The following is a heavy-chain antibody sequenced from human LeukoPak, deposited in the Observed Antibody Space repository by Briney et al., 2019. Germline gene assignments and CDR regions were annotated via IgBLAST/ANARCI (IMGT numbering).Heavy chain of an antibody. CDR2: IKQDGSEK. V-gene: IGHV3-7*01. D-gene: IGHD3-22*01. J-gene: IGHJ4*02. Sequence: PGGSLRLSCAASGFTFSSYWMSWVRQAPGKGLEWVANIKQDGSEKYYVDSVKGRFTISRDNAKNSLYLQMNSLRAEDTAVYYCAKDKTLYYYDSSGYPTLGYWGQGTLVTVSS. CDR3: AKDKTLYYYDSSGYPTLGY. CDR1: GFTFSSYW.